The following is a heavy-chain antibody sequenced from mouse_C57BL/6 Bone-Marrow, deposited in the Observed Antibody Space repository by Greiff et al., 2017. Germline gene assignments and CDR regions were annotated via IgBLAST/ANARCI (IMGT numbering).Heavy chain of an antibody. Sequence: QVQLQQSDAELVKPGASVKISCKVSGYTFTDHTIHWMKQRPEQGLEWIGYIYPRDGSTTYNEKFKGKATLTADKSSSTAYMQLNSLTSEESAVYFCARRDYGDPYAMDYWGQGTSVTVSS. D-gene: IGHD2-13*01. CDR3: ARRDYGDPYAMDY. J-gene: IGHJ4*01. CDR2: IYPRDGST. CDR1: GYTFTDHT. V-gene: IGHV1-78*01.